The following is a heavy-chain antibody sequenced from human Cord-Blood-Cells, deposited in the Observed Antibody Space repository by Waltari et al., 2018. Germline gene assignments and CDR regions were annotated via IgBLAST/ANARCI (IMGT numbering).Heavy chain of an antibody. J-gene: IGHJ5*02. CDR1: GGSFSGYY. CDR2: INHSGST. D-gene: IGHD2-21*01. Sequence: QVQLQQWGAGLLTPSATLSLTCAVSGGSFSGYYWRSIRQPPGKGLEWIGEINHSGSTNYNPSLKSRVTISVDTSKNQFSLKLSSVTAADTAVYYCARGSVVVIATNWFDPWGQGTLVTVSS. V-gene: IGHV4-34*01. CDR3: ARGSVVVIATNWFDP.